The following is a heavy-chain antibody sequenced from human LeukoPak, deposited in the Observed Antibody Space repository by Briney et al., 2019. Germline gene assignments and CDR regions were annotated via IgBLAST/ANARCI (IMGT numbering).Heavy chain of an antibody. CDR3: ARDCGGDCYGFGY. D-gene: IGHD2-21*02. CDR1: GGSISSYY. V-gene: IGHV4-4*09. J-gene: IGHJ4*02. Sequence: SETLSLTCTVSGGSISSYYWSWIRQPPGKGLEWIGYIYTSGSTNYNPSLKSRVTISVDTSKNQFSLKLSSVTAADTAAYYCARDCGGDCYGFGYWGQGTLVTVSS. CDR2: IYTSGST.